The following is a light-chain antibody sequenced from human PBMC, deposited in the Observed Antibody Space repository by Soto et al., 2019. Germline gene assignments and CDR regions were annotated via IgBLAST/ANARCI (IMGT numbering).Light chain of an antibody. CDR3: AAWDESLNGYV. J-gene: IGLJ1*01. Sequence: QSVLTQPPSASGTPGQRVTISCSGSSSNIGTNFVYWYQHLPGTAPKLLIYSNNQRPSGVPARFSGSKSGTSASLAISGLQSEDEADYYCAAWDESLNGYVFGPGTKVTV. V-gene: IGLV1-44*01. CDR2: SNN. CDR1: SSNIGTNF.